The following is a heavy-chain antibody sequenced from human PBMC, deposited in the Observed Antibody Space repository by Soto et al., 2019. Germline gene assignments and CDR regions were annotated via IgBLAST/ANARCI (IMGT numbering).Heavy chain of an antibody. CDR3: ARGAHDFWSGYYTSWFDP. CDR1: GGSISSGGYY. Sequence: LSLTCTVSGGSISSGGYYWSWIRQHPGKGLEWIGYIYYSGSTYYNPSLKSRVTISVDTSKNQFSPKLSSVTAADTAVYYCARGAHDFWSGYYTSWFDPWGQGTLVTVSS. D-gene: IGHD3-3*01. J-gene: IGHJ5*02. V-gene: IGHV4-31*03. CDR2: IYYSGST.